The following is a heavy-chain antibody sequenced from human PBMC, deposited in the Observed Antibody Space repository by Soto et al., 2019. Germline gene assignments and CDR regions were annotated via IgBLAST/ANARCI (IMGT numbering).Heavy chain of an antibody. D-gene: IGHD3-10*01. CDR1: GYTFTSYG. CDR2: ISAYNGNT. J-gene: IGHJ4*02. Sequence: ASVKVSCKASGYTFTSYGISWVRQAPGQGLEWMGWISAYNGNTNYAQKLQGRVTMTTDTSTSTAYMELRSLRSDDTAVYYCAVEYYYVSWSYYPNNYFDYWGQGSLVTVSS. CDR3: AVEYYYVSWSYYPNNYFDY. V-gene: IGHV1-18*01.